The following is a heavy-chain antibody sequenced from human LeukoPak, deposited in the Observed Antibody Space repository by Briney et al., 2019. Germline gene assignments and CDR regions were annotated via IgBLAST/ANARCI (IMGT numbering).Heavy chain of an antibody. CDR1: GFTFSSYA. Sequence: PGGSLGLSCAGSGFTFSSYAMSWVSQAPGKGLEWVSAISHSSSGTYYLDSVKGRFTISRDNSKNTLYMQMNSLRAEDTAVYFCAGGSGWVTDSWGQGTLVTVSA. D-gene: IGHD6-19*01. V-gene: IGHV3-23*01. CDR2: ISHSSSGT. J-gene: IGHJ4*02. CDR3: AGGSGWVTDS.